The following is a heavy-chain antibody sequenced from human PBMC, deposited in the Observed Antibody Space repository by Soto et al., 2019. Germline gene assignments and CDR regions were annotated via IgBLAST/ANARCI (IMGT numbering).Heavy chain of an antibody. CDR3: VRERVMSTEGFDP. Sequence: SETLSLTCTVSGGSISSSSFHWGWIRQPPGKGLEWIGSIYYSGSTYYSPSLKSRVTISVDTSKNQFSLKLSSVTAADTAVYYCVRERVMSTEGFDPWGQGTLVTVSS. CDR1: GGSISSSSFH. V-gene: IGHV4-39*02. J-gene: IGHJ5*02. CDR2: IYYSGST.